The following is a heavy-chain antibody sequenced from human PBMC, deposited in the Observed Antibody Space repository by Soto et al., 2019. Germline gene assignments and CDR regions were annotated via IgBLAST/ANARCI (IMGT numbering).Heavy chain of an antibody. CDR2: ISYDGSNK. V-gene: IGHV3-30*18. D-gene: IGHD1-26*01. Sequence: HPGGSLRLSCAASGFTFSSYGMHWVRQAPGKGLEWVAVISYDGSNKYYADPVKGRFTISRDNSKNTLYLQMNSLRAEDTAVYYCAKDRSGSHFDYWGQGTLVTAPQ. J-gene: IGHJ4*02. CDR3: AKDRSGSHFDY. CDR1: GFTFSSYG.